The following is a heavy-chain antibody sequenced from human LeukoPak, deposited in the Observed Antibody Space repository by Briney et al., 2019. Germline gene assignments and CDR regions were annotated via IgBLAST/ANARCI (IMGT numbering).Heavy chain of an antibody. CDR1: GGTFSSYA. D-gene: IGHD6-19*01. CDR2: IIPILGIA. CDR3: ASPSGYSSGWYGGGYYFDY. Sequence: SVKVSCKASGGTFSSYAISWVRQAPGQGLEWMGRIIPILGIANCAQKFQGRVTITADKSTSTAYMELSSLRSEDTAVYYCASPSGYSSGWYGGGYYFDYWGQGTLVTVSS. V-gene: IGHV1-69*04. J-gene: IGHJ4*02.